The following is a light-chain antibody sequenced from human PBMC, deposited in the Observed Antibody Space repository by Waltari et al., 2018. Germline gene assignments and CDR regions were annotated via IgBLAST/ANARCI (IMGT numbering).Light chain of an antibody. Sequence: DIVMTQSPDSLAVSLGERATINCKSSQSVLYSSNNKNDLAWYQQKPGQPPKLLINWASTRESGVPDRFSGSGSGTDFTLTISSLQAEDVAVYYCQQCYSTPWTFGQGTRLEIK. J-gene: IGKJ5*01. CDR2: WAS. V-gene: IGKV4-1*01. CDR3: QQCYSTPWT. CDR1: QSVLYSSNNKND.